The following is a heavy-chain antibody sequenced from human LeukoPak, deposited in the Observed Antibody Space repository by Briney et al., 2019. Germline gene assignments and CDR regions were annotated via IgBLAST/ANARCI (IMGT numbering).Heavy chain of an antibody. CDR2: IKSKTYGGTT. CDR1: GFTFSNAW. Sequence: GGSLRLSCAASGFTFSNAWMSWVRQAPGKGLEWVGRIKSKTYGGTTDYAAPVKGRFTISRDDSKNTLYLQMNSLKTEDTAVYYCTTVKRHCSSTSCYGYAFDIWGQGTMVTVSS. CDR3: TTVKRHCSSTSCYGYAFDI. V-gene: IGHV3-15*01. J-gene: IGHJ3*02. D-gene: IGHD2-2*01.